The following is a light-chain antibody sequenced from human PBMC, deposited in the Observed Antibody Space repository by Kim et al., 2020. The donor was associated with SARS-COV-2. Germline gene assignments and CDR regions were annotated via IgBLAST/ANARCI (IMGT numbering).Light chain of an antibody. J-gene: IGKJ4*01. CDR2: KAS. V-gene: IGKV1-5*03. CDR1: QSISSW. CDR3: QQYNSYSRLT. Sequence: DIQMTQSPSTLSASVGDRVTITCWASQSISSWLAWYQQKPGKAPKLLIYKASSLESGVPSRFSGSGSGTEFTLTISSLQPDDFATYYCQQYNSYSRLTFGGGTKVDIK.